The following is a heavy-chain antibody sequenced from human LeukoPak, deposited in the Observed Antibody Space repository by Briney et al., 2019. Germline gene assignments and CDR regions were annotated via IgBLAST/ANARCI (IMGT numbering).Heavy chain of an antibody. J-gene: IGHJ4*02. CDR3: ARDSFETDIDY. D-gene: IGHD1-14*01. CDR2: IKEDGSEK. CDR1: GFTFSTYW. Sequence: TGGSLRLSWAVSGFTFSTYWMSWVRQAPGKGLEWVGNIKEDGSEKYYVDSMKGRFTISRDNAKNSLYLQMNSLRVEDTAVYYCARDSFETDIDYWGQGTLVTVSS. V-gene: IGHV3-7*01.